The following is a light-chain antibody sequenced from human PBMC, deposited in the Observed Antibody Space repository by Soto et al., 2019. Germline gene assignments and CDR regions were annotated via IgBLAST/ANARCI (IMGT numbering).Light chain of an antibody. CDR2: SNN. V-gene: IGLV1-44*01. CDR3: VACDDSLNGYVG. Sequence: QSALTQPPSASGTPGQRVTISCSGSSSNIGSNTVNWYQQLPGTAPKLVIYSNNQRPSGVPDRFSGSKSGTSASLAISGLQSEDEADYYCVACDDSLNGYVGFGGGTKVTVL. J-gene: IGLJ2*01. CDR1: SSNIGSNT.